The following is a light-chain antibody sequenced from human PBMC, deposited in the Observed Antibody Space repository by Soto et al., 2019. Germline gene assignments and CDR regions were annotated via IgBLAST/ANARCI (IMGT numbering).Light chain of an antibody. J-gene: IGKJ4*01. V-gene: IGKV3-15*01. Sequence: EIXMTQXXXTLSXXPGERATLSCRASQSVSSNLAWYQQKPGQAPRLLIYGASTRATGIPAXVXXXXXXXXXXXXISSLQSEDFAVYYCQQYNNWPLTFGGGTKVEIK. CDR1: QSVSSN. CDR3: QQYNNWPLT. CDR2: GAS.